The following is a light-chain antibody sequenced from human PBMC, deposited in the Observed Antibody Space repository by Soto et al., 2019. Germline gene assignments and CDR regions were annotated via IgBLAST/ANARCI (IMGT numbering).Light chain of an antibody. V-gene: IGLV2-11*01. CDR3: CSYVGSYTFGNV. J-gene: IGLJ1*01. CDR2: NVN. Sequence: QSALTQPRSVSGSPGQSVVISCTGTSSDVGGYNYVSWYRQYPGKVPKVIIYNVNKRPSGVPDRFSGSKSGNTASLTISGLQAEDEADYYCCSYVGSYTFGNVFGTGTKVTVL. CDR1: SSDVGGYNY.